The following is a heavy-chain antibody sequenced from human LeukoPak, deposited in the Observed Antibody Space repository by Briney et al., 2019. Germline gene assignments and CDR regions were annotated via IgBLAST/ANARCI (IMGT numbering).Heavy chain of an antibody. D-gene: IGHD1-26*01. J-gene: IGHJ4*02. V-gene: IGHV4-61*02. Sequence: SETLSLTCTVSGYSISSGYYWGWIRQPAGKGLKWIGRIYTSGSTNYNPSLKSRVTISVDTSKNQFSLKLSSVTAADTAVYYCARVRGSYSMLGTYWGQGTLVTVSS. CDR1: GYSISSGYY. CDR3: ARVRGSYSMLGTY. CDR2: IYTSGST.